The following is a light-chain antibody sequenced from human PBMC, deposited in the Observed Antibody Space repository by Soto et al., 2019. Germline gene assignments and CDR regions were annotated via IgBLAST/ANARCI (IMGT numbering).Light chain of an antibody. Sequence: QSALTQPASVSGSPGHSITISCTGTSSDVGSYNLVSWYQQHPGKAPKLMLYEVSKRPSGVSNRFSGSKSGNTASLTISGLQAEDEADYYCCSFVHITTSYVFGTVTKVTVL. CDR3: CSFVHITTSYV. J-gene: IGLJ1*01. CDR2: EVS. V-gene: IGLV2-23*02. CDR1: SSDVGSYNL.